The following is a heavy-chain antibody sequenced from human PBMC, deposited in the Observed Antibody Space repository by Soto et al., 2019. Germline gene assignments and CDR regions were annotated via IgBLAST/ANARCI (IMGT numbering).Heavy chain of an antibody. V-gene: IGHV4-39*01. J-gene: IGHJ4*02. CDR3: ARLTVVVVPAATLVSEFDY. CDR2: IYYSGST. Sequence: SETLSLSCTVSGGSISSSSYYWGWIRQPPGKGLEWIGSIYYSGSTYYNPSLKSRVTISVDTSKNQFSLKLSSVTAADTAVYYCARLTVVVVPAATLVSEFDYWGQGTLVTVSS. CDR1: GGSISSSSYY. D-gene: IGHD2-2*01.